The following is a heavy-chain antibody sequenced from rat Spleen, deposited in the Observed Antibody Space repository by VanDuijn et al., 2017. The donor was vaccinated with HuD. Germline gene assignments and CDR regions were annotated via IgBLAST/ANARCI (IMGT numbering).Heavy chain of an antibody. V-gene: IGHV5-19*01. Sequence: EVQLVESGGGLVQPGRSLKLSCAASGFTFSNYGMHWIRQAPIKGLEWVASISPSGRSTHYGDSVKGRFTISRDHAKNTLYLQMDRMRSEDTATYHCATAGTRVSRFAYWGQGTLVTVSS. CDR3: ATAGTRVSRFAY. D-gene: IGHD1-4*01. CDR2: ISPSGRST. J-gene: IGHJ3*01. CDR1: GFTFSNYG.